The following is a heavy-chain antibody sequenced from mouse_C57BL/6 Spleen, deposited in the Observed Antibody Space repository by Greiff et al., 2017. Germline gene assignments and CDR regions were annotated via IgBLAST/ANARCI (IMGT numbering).Heavy chain of an antibody. CDR1: GFTFSSYA. J-gene: IGHJ3*01. CDR2: ISDGGSYT. CDR3: AREGDYGFAY. V-gene: IGHV5-4*01. D-gene: IGHD2-4*01. Sequence: EVKLMDSGGGLVKPGGSLKLSCAASGFTFSSYAMSWVRQTPEKRLEWVATISDGGSYTYYPDNVKGRFTISRDNAKNNLYLQMSHLKSEDTAMYYCAREGDYGFAYWGQGTLVTVSA.